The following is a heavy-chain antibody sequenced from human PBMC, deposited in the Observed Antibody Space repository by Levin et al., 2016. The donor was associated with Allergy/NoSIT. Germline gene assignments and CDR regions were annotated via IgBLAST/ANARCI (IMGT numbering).Heavy chain of an antibody. J-gene: IGHJ6*02. CDR3: VKDSACSSPDCYVEHYYYTMDV. CDR1: GFTFSSYA. CDR2: ISRNGGST. V-gene: IGHV3-64D*06. Sequence: GESLKISCSASGFTFSSYAMHWVRQAPGKGLEYVSTISRNGGSTYYADSVKGRFTVSRDNSNNTLFLQVSSLRTDDTAVYFCVKDSACSSPDCYVEHYYYTMDVWGQGTTVTVSS. D-gene: IGHD2-2*01.